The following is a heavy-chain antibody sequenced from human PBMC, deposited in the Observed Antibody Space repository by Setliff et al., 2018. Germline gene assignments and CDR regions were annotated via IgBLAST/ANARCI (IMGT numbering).Heavy chain of an antibody. CDR2: IYYSGST. V-gene: IGHV4-31*03. J-gene: IGHJ3*02. CDR3: ARSGYYSIDAFDI. CDR1: GGSISGGGYH. D-gene: IGHD3-22*01. Sequence: SETLSLTCTVSGGSISGGGYHWSWIRQHPRKGLEWIGYIYYSGSTNYTPSLKSRVTLSVDTSRNHFSLKLNSVTAADTAVYYCARSGYYSIDAFDIWGQGTRVTV.